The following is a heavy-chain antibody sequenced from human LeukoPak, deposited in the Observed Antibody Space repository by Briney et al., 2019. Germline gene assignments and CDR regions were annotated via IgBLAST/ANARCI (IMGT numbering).Heavy chain of an antibody. Sequence: PSETLSLTCTVSGGSISSYYWSWIRQPPGKGLEWIGYIYYSGSTNYNPSLKSRVTISVDTSKNQFSLKLSSVTAADTAVYYCARQGRPSYYYDSSGYFALWGQGTLVTVSS. D-gene: IGHD3-22*01. J-gene: IGHJ4*02. CDR3: ARQGRPSYYYDSSGYFAL. V-gene: IGHV4-59*08. CDR1: GGSISSYY. CDR2: IYYSGST.